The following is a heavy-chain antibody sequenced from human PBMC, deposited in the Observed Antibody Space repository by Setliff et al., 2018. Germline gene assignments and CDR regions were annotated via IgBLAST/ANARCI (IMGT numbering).Heavy chain of an antibody. V-gene: IGHV1-18*01. Sequence: ASVKVSCKASGYAFTSYGITWVRQAPGQGLEWMGWISLYNGHIKYAQRLQGRVTMTTDTSTSTAYMELRSLRSDDTAVYYCARVLFGVNDGLYHYFNMDIWGKGTTVTVSS. CDR3: ARVLFGVNDGLYHYFNMDI. CDR2: ISLYNGHI. J-gene: IGHJ6*03. CDR1: GYAFTSYG. D-gene: IGHD3-10*01.